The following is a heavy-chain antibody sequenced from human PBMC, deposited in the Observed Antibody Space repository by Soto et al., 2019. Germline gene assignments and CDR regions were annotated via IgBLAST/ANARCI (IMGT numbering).Heavy chain of an antibody. CDR1: GGSIRSYY. V-gene: IGHV4-59*12. J-gene: IGHJ4*02. CDR2: IYYSGSS. D-gene: IGHD2-15*01. Sequence: SETLSLTCTVSGGSIRSYYWSWIQQPPGKGLEWIGNIYYSGSSNYNPSLKSRVTISVDTSKNQFSLKLSSVTAADTAVYYCARDSEEGGFDYWGQGTPVTVSS. CDR3: ARDSEEGGFDY.